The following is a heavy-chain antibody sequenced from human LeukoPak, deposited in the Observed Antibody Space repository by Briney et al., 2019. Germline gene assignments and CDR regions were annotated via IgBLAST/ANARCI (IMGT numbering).Heavy chain of an antibody. CDR2: IYHSGST. V-gene: IGHV4-38-2*02. Sequence: SETLSLTCTVSGYSISSGYYWGWIRQPPGKGLQWIGSIYHSGSTYYNPSLKSRFTISVDTSKHQFSLKLTTLTAADTAVYYCARVVGSTMVRGVITSYYYMDVWGKGTTVTISS. CDR1: GYSISSGYY. J-gene: IGHJ6*03. CDR3: ARVVGSTMVRGVITSYYYMDV. D-gene: IGHD3-10*01.